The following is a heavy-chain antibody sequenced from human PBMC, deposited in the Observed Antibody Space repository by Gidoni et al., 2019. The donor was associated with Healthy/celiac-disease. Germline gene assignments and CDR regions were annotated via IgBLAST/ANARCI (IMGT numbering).Heavy chain of an antibody. V-gene: IGHV4-39*07. CDR2: IYYSGST. Sequence: QLQLQESGPGLVKPSETLSLTCTVSGGSISSSSYYWGWIRQPPGKGLEWIGSIYYSGSTYYNPSLKSRVTISVDTSKNQFSLKLSSVTAADTAVYYCARDRRAKVRWFDPWGQGTLVTVSS. CDR3: ARDRRAKVRWFDP. J-gene: IGHJ5*02. CDR1: GGSISSSSYY.